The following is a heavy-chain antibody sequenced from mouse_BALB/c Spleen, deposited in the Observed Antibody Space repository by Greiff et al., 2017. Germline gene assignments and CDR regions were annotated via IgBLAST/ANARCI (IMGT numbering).Heavy chain of an antibody. Sequence: EVKLMESGGGLVQPGGSRKLSCAASGFTFSSFGMHWVRQAPEKGLEWVAYISSGSSTIYYADTVKGRFTISRDNPKNTLFLQMTSLRSEDTAMYYCASRYDHYYAMDYWGQGTSVTVSS. CDR2: ISSGSSTI. CDR3: ASRYDHYYAMDY. D-gene: IGHD2-14*01. V-gene: IGHV5-17*02. CDR1: GFTFSSFG. J-gene: IGHJ4*01.